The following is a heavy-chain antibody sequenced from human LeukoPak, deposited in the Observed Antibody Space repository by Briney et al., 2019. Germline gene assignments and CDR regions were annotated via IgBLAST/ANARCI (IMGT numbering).Heavy chain of an antibody. CDR2: IYYSGST. V-gene: IGHV4-39*07. CDR3: ARGKDYYDSSGYSETDY. CDR1: GGSISSSSYY. Sequence: SENLSLTCTVSGGSISSSSYYWGWIRQPPGKGLKWIGSIYYSGSTYYNPSLKSRVTISVDTSKNQFSLKLSSVTAADTAVYYCARGKDYYDSSGYSETDYWGQGTLVTVSS. D-gene: IGHD3-22*01. J-gene: IGHJ4*02.